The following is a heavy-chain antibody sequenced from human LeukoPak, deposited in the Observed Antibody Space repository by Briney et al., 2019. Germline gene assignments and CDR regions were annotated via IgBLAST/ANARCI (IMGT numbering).Heavy chain of an antibody. D-gene: IGHD1-20*01. J-gene: IGHJ4*02. CDR1: GYTFTGYY. CDR2: IIPIFGTA. Sequence: SVKVSCKASGYTFTGYYMHWVRQAPGQGLEWMGGIIPIFGTANYAQKFQGRVTITADESTSTAYMELSSLRSEDTAVYYCARAGLNFYFDYWGQGTLVTVSS. CDR3: ARAGLNFYFDY. V-gene: IGHV1-69*13.